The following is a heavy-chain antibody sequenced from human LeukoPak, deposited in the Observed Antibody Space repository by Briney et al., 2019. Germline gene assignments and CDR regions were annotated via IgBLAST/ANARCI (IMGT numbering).Heavy chain of an antibody. CDR2: IYYGGST. V-gene: IGHV4-59*12. CDR3: ARRAYYAVDV. Sequence: PSETLSLTCTVSGGSISSYYWSWIRQPPGKGLEWIGEIYYGGSTNYNPSLKSRLTMSVDTSKSQFYLNLSSLTAADSAVYFCARRAYYAVDVWGQGISVIVSS. J-gene: IGHJ6*02. CDR1: GGSISSYY.